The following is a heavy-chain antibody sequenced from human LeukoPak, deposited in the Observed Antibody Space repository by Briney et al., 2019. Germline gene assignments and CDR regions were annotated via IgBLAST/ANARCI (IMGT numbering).Heavy chain of an antibody. CDR1: GYTLTELS. D-gene: IGHD3-22*01. J-gene: IGHJ4*02. Sequence: ASVKVSCKVSGYTLTELSMHWVRQAPGKGLEWMGVYDPADGETIYAQKFQGRVTMTEDTSTDTAYMELSSLRSEDTAVYYCATQLSSGWPLRHLPFDYWGQGTLVTVSS. CDR3: ATQLSSGWPLRHLPFDY. V-gene: IGHV1-24*01. CDR2: YDPADGET.